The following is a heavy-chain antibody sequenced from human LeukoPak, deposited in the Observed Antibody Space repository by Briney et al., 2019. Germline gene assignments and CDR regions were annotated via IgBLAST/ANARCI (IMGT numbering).Heavy chain of an antibody. CDR3: ARGGYCSGGSCYNTVYFDY. J-gene: IGHJ4*02. CDR1: GYTFTSYG. D-gene: IGHD2-15*01. Sequence: ASVKVSCKASGYTFTSYGISWVRQAPGQGLEWMGWISAYNGNTNYAQKLQGRVTMTTDTSTSTAYMELRSLRSDDTAVYYCARGGYCSGGSCYNTVYFDYWGQGTLVTVPS. CDR2: ISAYNGNT. V-gene: IGHV1-18*01.